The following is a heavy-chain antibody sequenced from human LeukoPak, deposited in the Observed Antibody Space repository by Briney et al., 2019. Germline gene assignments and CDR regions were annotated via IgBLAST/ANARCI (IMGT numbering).Heavy chain of an antibody. CDR3: PKDRVAVAGIGEFDH. Sequence: PGGSLRLSCAASGFTLTTYAMSWGRQAPGKGLEWVSSISGSGGSTYYADSVKGRFTISRDNSKNTLYLQMNGLRAEDTAVYYCPKDRVAVAGIGEFDHWGQGTLVTVSS. J-gene: IGHJ4*02. D-gene: IGHD6-19*01. CDR2: ISGSGGST. CDR1: GFTLTTYA. V-gene: IGHV3-23*01.